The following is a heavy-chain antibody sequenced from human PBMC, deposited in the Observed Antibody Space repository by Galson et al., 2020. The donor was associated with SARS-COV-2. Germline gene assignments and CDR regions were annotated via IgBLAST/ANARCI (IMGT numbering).Heavy chain of an antibody. CDR3: VRETPLRYFDWLYYAYFDY. J-gene: IGHJ4*02. Sequence: ASETLSLTCTVSGGSISSGGYYWSWIRQHPGKGLEWIGYIYYSGSTYYNPSLKSRVTISVDTSKNQFSLKLSSVTAADTAVYYCVRETPLRYFDWLYYAYFDYWGQGTLVTVSS. D-gene: IGHD3-9*01. CDR2: IYYSGST. CDR1: GGSISSGGYY. V-gene: IGHV4-31*03.